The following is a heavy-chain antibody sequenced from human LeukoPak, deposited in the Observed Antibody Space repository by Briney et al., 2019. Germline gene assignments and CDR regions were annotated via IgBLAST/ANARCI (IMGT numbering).Heavy chain of an antibody. CDR1: GGTFSSYA. CDR3: ASAFTVTTQGDYFDY. J-gene: IGHJ4*02. D-gene: IGHD4-17*01. V-gene: IGHV1-69*05. CDR2: IIPIFGTA. Sequence: EASVKVSCKASGGTFSSYAISWVRQAPGQGLEWMGRIIPIFGTANYAQKFQGRVTITTDESTSTAYMELSSLRSEDTAVYYRASAFTVTTQGDYFDYWGQGTLVTVSS.